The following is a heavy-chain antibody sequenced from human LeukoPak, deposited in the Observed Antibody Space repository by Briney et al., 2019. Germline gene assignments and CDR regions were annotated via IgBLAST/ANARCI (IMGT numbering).Heavy chain of an antibody. Sequence: SVKVSCKASGGAFSSYAISWVRQAPGQGLEWMGGIIPIFGTANYAQKFQGRVTITADESTSTAYMELSSLRSEDTAVYYCARDSDYYYGSGSYYRGVYWGQGTLVTVSS. CDR2: IIPIFGTA. V-gene: IGHV1-69*13. J-gene: IGHJ4*02. D-gene: IGHD3-10*01. CDR3: ARDSDYYYGSGSYYRGVY. CDR1: GGAFSSYA.